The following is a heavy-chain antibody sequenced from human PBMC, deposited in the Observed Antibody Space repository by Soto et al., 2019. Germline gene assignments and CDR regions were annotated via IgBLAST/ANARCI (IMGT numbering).Heavy chain of an antibody. D-gene: IGHD4-4*01. J-gene: IGHJ4*02. CDR2: IRDDGSET. V-gene: IGHV3-7*01. Sequence: EVQLVESGGGLVQPGESLRLSCTASGFTFRSYWMSWVRQSPGKGLEWVANIRDDGSETYYVDSVKGRFTISKDNAKNSLFLQMSSLRAEDTAVYYCARAGNIGSVDYWGQGTLVTVSA. CDR3: ARAGNIGSVDY. CDR1: GFTFRSYW.